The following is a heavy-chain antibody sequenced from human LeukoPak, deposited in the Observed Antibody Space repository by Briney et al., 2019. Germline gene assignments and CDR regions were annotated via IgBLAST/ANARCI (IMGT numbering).Heavy chain of an antibody. D-gene: IGHD6-19*01. Sequence: SETLSLTCTVSGGSISTSGYYWGWIRQPPGKGLEWIGNIYHSGSTYYNPSLKSRVSISVDTSKNHFSLDLSSVTAADSAVYYCARDVSSGWYRDDAFDIWGQGTMVTVSS. CDR2: IYHSGST. V-gene: IGHV4-39*07. J-gene: IGHJ3*02. CDR3: ARDVSSGWYRDDAFDI. CDR1: GGSISTSGYY.